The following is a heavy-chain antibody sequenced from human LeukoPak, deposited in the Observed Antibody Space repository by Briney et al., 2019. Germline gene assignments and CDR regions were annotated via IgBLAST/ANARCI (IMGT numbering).Heavy chain of an antibody. D-gene: IGHD5-24*01. J-gene: IGHJ4*02. CDR1: GVTFSSYA. CDR3: ARGLRWLQLDFDY. Sequence: SVKVSCKASGVTFSSYAISWGRQSPGQGLEGMGRIIPILGIANYAQKFQARVTITADKSTSTAYMELSSLRSEDTAVYYCARGLRWLQLDFDYWGQGTLVTVSS. V-gene: IGHV1-69*04. CDR2: IIPILGIA.